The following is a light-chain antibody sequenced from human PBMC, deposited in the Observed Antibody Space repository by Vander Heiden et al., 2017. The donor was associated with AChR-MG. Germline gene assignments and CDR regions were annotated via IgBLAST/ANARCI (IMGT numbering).Light chain of an antibody. CDR1: QSLVHSDGNTY. V-gene: IGKV2-24*01. CDR2: KTS. Sequence: DVVMTPTPPPSPLTLGQPASLSCSSSQSLVHSDGNTYMSWIHKRPGQPQRLLIYKTSDRCSGVPDRFSGRGAGTDFTLKISRVEAEDVGVYYCTQTRQFPSTFGQWTKLDIK. J-gene: IGKJ2*01. CDR3: TQTRQFPST.